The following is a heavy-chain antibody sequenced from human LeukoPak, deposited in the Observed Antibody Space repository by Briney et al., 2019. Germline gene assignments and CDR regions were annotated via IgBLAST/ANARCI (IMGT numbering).Heavy chain of an antibody. V-gene: IGHV3-21*01. J-gene: IGHJ5*02. CDR1: GFTFSSYS. D-gene: IGHD6-13*01. Sequence: PGGSLRLFCAASGFTFSSYSMNWVRQAPGKGLEWVSSISSSSSYIYYADSVKGRFTISRDNAKNSLYLQMSSLRAEDTAVYYCARPIAAAGKGWFDPWGQGTLVTVSS. CDR2: ISSSSSYI. CDR3: ARPIAAAGKGWFDP.